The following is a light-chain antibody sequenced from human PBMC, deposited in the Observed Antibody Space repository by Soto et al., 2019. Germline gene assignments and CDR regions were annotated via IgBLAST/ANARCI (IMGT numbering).Light chain of an antibody. V-gene: IGKV1-5*01. CDR2: DAS. Sequence: DIQMTPSPSTLSASVGASVTITGRASQSISSWLAWYQQKPGKAPKLLIYDASSLESGVPSRFSGSGSGTEFTLTISSLLPDDFATYFCQQYKSYFRTFGQGTKVDIK. CDR1: QSISSW. J-gene: IGKJ1*01. CDR3: QQYKSYFRT.